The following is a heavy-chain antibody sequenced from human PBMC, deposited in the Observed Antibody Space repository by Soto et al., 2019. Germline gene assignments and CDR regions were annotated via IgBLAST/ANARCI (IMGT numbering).Heavy chain of an antibody. CDR3: ARNHGGSTWFVGVYYFFGMDV. Sequence: EVQLVESGGDLVQPGGSLRLSCAASGFIFSDYTMTWVRQAPGRGLEFVSHISSSGGGIFYAESVKGRFTVSRDNAKNSLYPQRNSLRGEDTAVYFCARNHGGSTWFVGVYYFFGMDVWGQGTAVTVSS. CDR1: GFIFSDYT. V-gene: IGHV3-48*04. CDR2: ISSSGGGI. D-gene: IGHD6-13*01. J-gene: IGHJ6*02.